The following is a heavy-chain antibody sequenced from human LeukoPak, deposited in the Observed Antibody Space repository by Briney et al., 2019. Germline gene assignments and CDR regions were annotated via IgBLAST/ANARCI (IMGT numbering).Heavy chain of an antibody. D-gene: IGHD4-17*01. Sequence: SETLSLTCTVSGGSISSYYWSWIRQPPGKGLEWIGYIYYSGSTNYNPSLKSRVTISVDTSKNQFSLKLSSVTAADTAVYYCARLRGPSWFDPWGQGTLVTVSS. CDR1: GGSISSYY. CDR3: ARLRGPSWFDP. V-gene: IGHV4-59*01. CDR2: IYYSGST. J-gene: IGHJ5*02.